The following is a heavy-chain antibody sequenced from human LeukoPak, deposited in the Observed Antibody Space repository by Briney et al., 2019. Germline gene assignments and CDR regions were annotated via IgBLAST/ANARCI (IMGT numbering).Heavy chain of an antibody. CDR2: ISGSGGST. D-gene: IGHD3-10*01. CDR3: AKAARVTMVRGVNDWFDP. CDR1: GFTFSSDA. V-gene: IGHV3-23*01. J-gene: IGHJ5*02. Sequence: GGSLRLYCAASGFTFSSDAMSWFRQAPGKGLEWVSAISGSGGSTYYADSVKGRFTISRDNSKNTLYLQMNSLRAEDTAVYYCAKAARVTMVRGVNDWFDPWGQGTLVTVSS.